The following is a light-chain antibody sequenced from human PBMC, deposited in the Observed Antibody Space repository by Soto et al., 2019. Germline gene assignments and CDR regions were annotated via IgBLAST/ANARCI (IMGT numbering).Light chain of an antibody. V-gene: IGKV2-30*01. J-gene: IGKJ1*01. CDR2: AVS. Sequence: EVVLTQSPLSLPVTLGQAASISCRSSQSLVYINGNTYLNWFHQRPGQSPRRLIDAVSKRDSGVPDRFSGSGSGTEFTLKISRVEAEDVGIYYCMQVTNWPRTFGQGTKVEI. CDR1: QSLVYINGNTY. CDR3: MQVTNWPRT.